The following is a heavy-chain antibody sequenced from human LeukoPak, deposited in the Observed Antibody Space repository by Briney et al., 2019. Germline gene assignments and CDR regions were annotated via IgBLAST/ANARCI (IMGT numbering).Heavy chain of an antibody. V-gene: IGHV3-53*01. D-gene: IGHD3-22*01. CDR2: IYSGGST. CDR3: ARATYYYDSSGYYVFYFDN. J-gene: IGHJ4*02. CDR1: GFTVSSNY. Sequence: GGSLRLSCAASGFTVSSNYMSWVRQAPGKGLEWGSVIYSGGSTYYADSVKGRFTISRDNSKNTLYLQMNSLRAEDTAVYYCARATYYYDSSGYYVFYFDNWGQGTLVTVSS.